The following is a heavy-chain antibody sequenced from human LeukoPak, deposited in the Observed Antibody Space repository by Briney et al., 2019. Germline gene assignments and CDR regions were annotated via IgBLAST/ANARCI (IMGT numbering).Heavy chain of an antibody. D-gene: IGHD6-6*01. CDR2: INHSGST. J-gene: IGHJ6*03. V-gene: IGHV4-34*01. CDR3: ARGRGFVAARLNYYYYYYMDV. Sequence: PSETLSLTCAVYGGSFSGYYWSWIRQPPGKGLEWIGEINHSGSTNYNPSLKSRVTISVDTSKNQFSLKLSSVTAADTAVYYCARGRGFVAARLNYYYYYYMDVWGKGTTVTVSS. CDR1: GGSFSGYY.